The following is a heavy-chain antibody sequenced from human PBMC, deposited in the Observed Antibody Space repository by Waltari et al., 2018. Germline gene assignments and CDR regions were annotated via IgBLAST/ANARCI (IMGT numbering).Heavy chain of an antibody. CDR3: ARYCTNGVCSSDAFDI. CDR1: GYTFTSYD. J-gene: IGHJ3*02. V-gene: IGHV1-8*01. Sequence: QVQLVQSGAEVKKPGASVKVSCKASGYTFTSYDNNWVRQATGQGLEWMGWMNPNSGNTGYAQKFQGRVTMTRNTSISTAYMELSSLRSEDTAVYYCARYCTNGVCSSDAFDIWGQGTMVTVSS. CDR2: MNPNSGNT. D-gene: IGHD2-8*01.